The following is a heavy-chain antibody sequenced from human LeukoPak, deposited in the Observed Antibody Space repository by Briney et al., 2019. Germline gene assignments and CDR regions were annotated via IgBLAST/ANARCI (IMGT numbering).Heavy chain of an antibody. CDR2: INPTGDTT. V-gene: IGHV1-2*02. Sequence: GASVKVSCKASGYTFTSHYMHWVRQAPGQGLEWMGVINPTGDTTRYAQKFQGRVTMTRDTSISTAYMELSRLRSDDTAVYYCARDWEGTMVRGDYWGQGTLVTVSS. CDR3: ARDWEGTMVRGDY. D-gene: IGHD3-10*01. CDR1: GYTFTSHY. J-gene: IGHJ4*02.